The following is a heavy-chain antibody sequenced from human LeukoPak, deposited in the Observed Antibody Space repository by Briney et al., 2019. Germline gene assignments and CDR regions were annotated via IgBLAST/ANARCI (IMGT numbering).Heavy chain of an antibody. Sequence: AGESLKISRTTSGSSFTSYWIGWVRQMPGKGLEWMGIIYPGDSDTRYSPSFQGQVTISADKSIITAYLQCSSLKAWDTATYYCARLPQLEPYGFDIGGQGTMVTVSS. D-gene: IGHD1-26*01. CDR1: GSSFTSYW. CDR3: ARLPQLEPYGFDI. J-gene: IGHJ3*02. CDR2: IYPGDSDT. V-gene: IGHV5-51*01.